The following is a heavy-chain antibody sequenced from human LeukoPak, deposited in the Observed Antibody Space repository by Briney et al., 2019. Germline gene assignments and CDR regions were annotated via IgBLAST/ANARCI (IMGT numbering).Heavy chain of an antibody. D-gene: IGHD6-19*01. CDR3: ATSSGIGNWFDP. J-gene: IGHJ5*02. CDR1: GGTFRSYA. V-gene: IGHV1-69*13. Sequence: SVKVSCKASGGTFRSYAISWVRQAPGQGLEWMGGLIPIFGTANYAQKFQGRVTITADESTSTAYMELSSLRSEDTAVYYCATSSGIGNWFDPWGQGTLVTVSS. CDR2: LIPIFGTA.